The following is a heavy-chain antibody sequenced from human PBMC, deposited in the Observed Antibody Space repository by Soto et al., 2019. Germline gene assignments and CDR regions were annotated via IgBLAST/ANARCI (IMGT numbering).Heavy chain of an antibody. CDR3: ARVIDFLKNSANYDDDFDI. D-gene: IGHD1-26*01. Sequence: QVQLVESGGGLVKPGGSLRLSCAASGFTFSDYYMTWIRQAPGKGLEWVSYISSGGSTVYYADSVTGRFTISRDNAKNSLYLQMNTLRAEDTAVYYCARVIDFLKNSANYDDDFDIWGQGTMVTVSS. CDR2: ISSGGSTV. CDR1: GFTFSDYY. J-gene: IGHJ3*02. V-gene: IGHV3-11*01.